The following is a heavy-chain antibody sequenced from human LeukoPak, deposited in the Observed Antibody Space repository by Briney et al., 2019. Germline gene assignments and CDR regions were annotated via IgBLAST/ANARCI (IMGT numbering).Heavy chain of an antibody. CDR1: GGSISSSSYY. D-gene: IGHD6-19*01. CDR3: ARGPNGDSSGWYGWFDP. Sequence: PSETLSLTCTVSGGSISSSSYYWGWIRQPPGKGLEWIGSIYYSGSTYYNPSLKSRVTISVDTSKNQFSLKLSSVTAADTAVYYCARGPNGDSSGWYGWFDPWGQGTLVTVFS. CDR2: IYYSGST. V-gene: IGHV4-39*07. J-gene: IGHJ5*02.